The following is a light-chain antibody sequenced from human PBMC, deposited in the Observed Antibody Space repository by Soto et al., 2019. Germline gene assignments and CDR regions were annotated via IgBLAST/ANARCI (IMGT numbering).Light chain of an antibody. Sequence: DIHMTQSPSTRPAPIGDRVTITCRASQSISNWLAWYQPKPGTAPKLLIYDASSLESGVPSRFSGSGSGTEFTLTISSLQPDDFATYYCQHSRTFGQGTKVDI. V-gene: IGKV1-5*01. CDR3: QHSRT. J-gene: IGKJ1*01. CDR2: DAS. CDR1: QSISNW.